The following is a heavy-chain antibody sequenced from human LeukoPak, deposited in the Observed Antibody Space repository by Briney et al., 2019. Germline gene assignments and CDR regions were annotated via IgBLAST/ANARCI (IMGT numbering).Heavy chain of an antibody. Sequence: GGSLRLSCAASGFTFSSYWMYWVRQAPGKGLVWVSRIDGDGSTTTYADSVKGRFTISRDNSKNTLYLQMNSLRAEDTAVYYCAKAGPGIAAAGLDYWGQGTLVTVSS. CDR2: IDGDGSTT. J-gene: IGHJ4*02. CDR1: GFTFSSYW. V-gene: IGHV3-74*01. CDR3: AKAGPGIAAAGLDY. D-gene: IGHD6-13*01.